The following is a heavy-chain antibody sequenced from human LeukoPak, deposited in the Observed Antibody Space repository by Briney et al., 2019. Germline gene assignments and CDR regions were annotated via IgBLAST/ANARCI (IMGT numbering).Heavy chain of an antibody. CDR2: ISSSSSYI. D-gene: IGHD4-17*01. J-gene: IGHJ6*03. CDR3: ARQYGDPYYYYYYMDV. Sequence: GGSLRLSCAASGFTFSSYSMNWVRQAPGKGLEWVSSISSSSSYIYYADSVKGRFTISRDNAKNSLYLRMNSLRAEDTAVYYCARQYGDPYYYYYYMDVWGKGTTVTVSS. CDR1: GFTFSSYS. V-gene: IGHV3-21*01.